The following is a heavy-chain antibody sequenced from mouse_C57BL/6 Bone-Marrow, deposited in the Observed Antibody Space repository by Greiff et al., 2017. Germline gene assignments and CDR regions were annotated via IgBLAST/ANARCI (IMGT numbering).Heavy chain of an antibody. D-gene: IGHD1-1*01. CDR2: IYPRSGNT. V-gene: IGHV1-81*01. CDR1: GYTFTSFG. CDR3: ARRDITTVVAPSYYYAMDY. J-gene: IGHJ4*01. Sequence: QVQLKQSGAELARPGASVKLSCKASGYTFTSFGISWVKQRTGQGLEWIGEIYPRSGNTYYNEKFKGKATLTADKSSSTAYMELRSLTSEDSAVYFWARRDITTVVAPSYYYAMDYWGQGTSVTVSS.